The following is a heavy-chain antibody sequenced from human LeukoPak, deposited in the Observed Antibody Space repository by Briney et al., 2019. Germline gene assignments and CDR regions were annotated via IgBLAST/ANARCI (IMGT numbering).Heavy chain of an antibody. Sequence: GGSLRLSCAASGFTFSSYGMHWVRQAPGKGLEWVAVIWYDGSNKYYADSVKGRFTISRDNSKNTLYLQMNSLRAEDTAVYYCAKGAYYYDSSGYYYVRWFDPWGQGTLVTVSS. CDR3: AKGAYYYDSSGYYYVRWFDP. V-gene: IGHV3-33*06. CDR2: IWYDGSNK. D-gene: IGHD3-22*01. J-gene: IGHJ5*02. CDR1: GFTFSSYG.